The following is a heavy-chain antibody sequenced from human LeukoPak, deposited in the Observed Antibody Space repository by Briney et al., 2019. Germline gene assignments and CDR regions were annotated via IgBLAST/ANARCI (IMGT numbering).Heavy chain of an antibody. J-gene: IGHJ4*01. CDR2: VSGHGDTT. CDR1: GFSFTDYA. Sequence: PGGSLRLSCAASGFSFTDYAMRWARQPPGKGLEWVSAVSGHGDTTDYVDSVKGRFTISRANSRNTVHLQIDSLRIEDTGVYYCARGSTAAAPGWVYWGHGTLVTVSS. V-gene: IGHV3-23*01. D-gene: IGHD6-19*01. CDR3: ARGSTAAAPGWVY.